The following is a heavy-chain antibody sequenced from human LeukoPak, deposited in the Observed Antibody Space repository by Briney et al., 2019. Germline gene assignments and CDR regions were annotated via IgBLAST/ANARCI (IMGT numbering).Heavy chain of an antibody. V-gene: IGHV1-69*06. CDR2: IIPMFGTA. CDR1: GGTFSSYA. D-gene: IGHD2-2*01. CDR3: AIGGSTSPVRLGGQYYFDY. Sequence: ASVKVSCKASGGTFSSYAISWVRQAPGQGLEWMGRIIPMFGTANYAQKFQGRVTITADKSTSTAYMELSSLRSEDTAVYYCAIGGSTSPVRLGGQYYFDYWGQGTLVTVSS. J-gene: IGHJ4*02.